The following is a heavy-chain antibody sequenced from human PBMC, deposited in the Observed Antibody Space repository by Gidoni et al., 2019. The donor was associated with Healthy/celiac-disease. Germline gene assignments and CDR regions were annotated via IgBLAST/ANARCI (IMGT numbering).Heavy chain of an antibody. V-gene: IGHV4-39*01. CDR3: ASSYYLMDGGMDV. CDR2: IYYSGST. J-gene: IGHJ6*02. Sequence: QLQLQESGPGLVKPSETLSLTCTVSGGSIRSSSYYWGWIRQPPGKGLEWSGSIYYSGSTYYNPSIKSRVTISVHKSKNQFSLKLSSVTAADTAVYYCASSYYLMDGGMDVWGQGTTVTVSS. D-gene: IGHD2-8*01. CDR1: GGSIRSSSYY.